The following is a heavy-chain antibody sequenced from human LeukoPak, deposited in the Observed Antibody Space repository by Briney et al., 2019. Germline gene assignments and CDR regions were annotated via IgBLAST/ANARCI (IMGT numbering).Heavy chain of an antibody. J-gene: IGHJ4*02. V-gene: IGHV4-4*07. CDR3: ARENTGSYRPFDY. CDR2: IYTSGST. Sequence: SETLSLTCTVSGGSISSYYWSWIRQPAGKGLEWIGRIYTSGSTNYGPSLKSRATMSVDTSKNQFSLRLSSVTAADTAVYYCARENTGSYRPFDYWGQGTLVTVSS. D-gene: IGHD1-26*01. CDR1: GGSISSYY.